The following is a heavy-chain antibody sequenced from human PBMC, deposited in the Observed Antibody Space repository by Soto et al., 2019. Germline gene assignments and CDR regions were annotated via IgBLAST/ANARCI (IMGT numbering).Heavy chain of an antibody. CDR2: SSYSGST. Sequence: PSETLSLTYSLSGGAIGGYYWSWIRQPPGKALEWIGYSSYSGSTDYHPSLKSRVSISIDTSKNQFSLKMTSVTAEDTAVYYFAIHGSDSGWFFFDPWGQGALGTFSS. CDR3: AIHGSDSGWFFFDP. D-gene: IGHD6-19*01. CDR1: GGAIGGYY. J-gene: IGHJ5*02. V-gene: IGHV4-59*08.